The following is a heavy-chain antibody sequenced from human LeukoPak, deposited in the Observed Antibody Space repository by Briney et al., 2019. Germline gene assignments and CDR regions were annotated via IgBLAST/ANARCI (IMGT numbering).Heavy chain of an antibody. V-gene: IGHV3-48*03. CDR2: ISSSGGTI. D-gene: IGHD4-23*01. CDR1: GFTFSSYE. Sequence: QTGGSLRLSCAASGFTFSSYEMHWVRQAPGKGLEWVSYISSSGGTIYYADSVKGRFTISRDNAKNSLYLQMNSLRAEDTAVYYCARDYGGSPPFDYWGQGTLVTVSS. CDR3: ARDYGGSPPFDY. J-gene: IGHJ4*02.